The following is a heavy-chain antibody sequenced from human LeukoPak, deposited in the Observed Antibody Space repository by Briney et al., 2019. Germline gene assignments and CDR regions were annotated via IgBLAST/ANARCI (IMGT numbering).Heavy chain of an antibody. V-gene: IGHV3-23*01. CDR2: IGGSGSRT. Sequence: GGSLRLSCAASGFTFSSYWMSWVRQAPGKGLEWVSGIGGSGSRTYYADSVKGRFTISRDNSNNTVYLQMNSLRAADTDVYYCARDQGSSWYLDYFDYWGQGTLVTVSS. CDR1: GFTFSSYW. D-gene: IGHD6-13*01. CDR3: ARDQGSSWYLDYFDY. J-gene: IGHJ4*02.